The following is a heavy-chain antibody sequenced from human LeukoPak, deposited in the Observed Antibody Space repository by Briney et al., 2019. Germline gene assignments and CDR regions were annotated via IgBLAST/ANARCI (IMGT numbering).Heavy chain of an antibody. CDR2: IRSDSSTI. CDR3: ARDASSSSWYGYYFDY. CDR1: GFTFSSYP. V-gene: IGHV3-48*02. D-gene: IGHD6-13*01. Sequence: SGGSLRLSCAASGFTFSSYPMNWVRQTPGKGLEWVSHIRSDSSTIAYADSAKGRFTISRDNAKNSLFLQINSLRDEDTAVYYCARDASSSSWYGYYFDYWGQGTLVTVSS. J-gene: IGHJ4*02.